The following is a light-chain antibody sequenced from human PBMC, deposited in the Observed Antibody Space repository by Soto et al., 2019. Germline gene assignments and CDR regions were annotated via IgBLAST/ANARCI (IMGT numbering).Light chain of an antibody. CDR1: SSDVGSYNF. V-gene: IGLV2-23*01. Sequence: QSALTQPASVSGSPGQSITISCTGTSSDVGSYNFVSWYQQHPGKAPKLMIYEGSKRPSGVYNRFSGSKSGNTASLASPGLQTEDEADYYCCSYAGSSTHVVFGGGTKVTVL. J-gene: IGLJ2*01. CDR2: EGS. CDR3: CSYAGSSTHVV.